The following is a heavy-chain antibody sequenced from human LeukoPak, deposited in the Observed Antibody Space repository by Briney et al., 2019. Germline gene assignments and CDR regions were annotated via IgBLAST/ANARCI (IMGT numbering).Heavy chain of an antibody. V-gene: IGHV1-18*01. CDR1: GGTFSSYA. J-gene: IGHJ4*02. D-gene: IGHD6-13*01. CDR2: ISDYNGNT. Sequence: ASVKVSCKASGGTFSSYAISWVRQAPGQGLEWMGWISDYNGNTKYAQKFQGRVTMTTDTSTSTANMELRSLRSDDTAVYYCTRDLPYSSSWESLDYWGQGTLVTVSS. CDR3: TRDLPYSSSWESLDY.